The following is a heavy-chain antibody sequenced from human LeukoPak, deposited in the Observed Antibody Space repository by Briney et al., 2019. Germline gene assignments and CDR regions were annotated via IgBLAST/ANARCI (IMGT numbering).Heavy chain of an antibody. CDR2: ISSSGSTI. CDR3: ARDKNYYDSSGRRKVTDY. Sequence: PGGSLRLSCAASGFTFSSYEMNWVRQAPGKGLEWVSYISSSGSTIYYADSVKGRFTISRDNAKNSLYLQMNSLRAEDTAIYYCARDKNYYDSSGRRKVTDYWGQGTLVTDSS. J-gene: IGHJ4*02. CDR1: GFTFSSYE. V-gene: IGHV3-48*03. D-gene: IGHD3-22*01.